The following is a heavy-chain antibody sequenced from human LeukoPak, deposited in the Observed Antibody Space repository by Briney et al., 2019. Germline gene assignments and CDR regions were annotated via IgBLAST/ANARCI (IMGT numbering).Heavy chain of an antibody. Sequence: GGSLRLSCAASGFTFSSYAMSWVRQAPGKGLEWVGRIRSKVNNYATAYAASVKGRFTISRDDSKNTAYLQMNSLKTEDTAVYYCTGGDRRDGYNLGDYWGQGTLVTVSS. J-gene: IGHJ4*02. CDR3: TGGDRRDGYNLGDY. D-gene: IGHD5-24*01. CDR1: GFTFSSYA. CDR2: IRSKVNNYAT. V-gene: IGHV3-73*01.